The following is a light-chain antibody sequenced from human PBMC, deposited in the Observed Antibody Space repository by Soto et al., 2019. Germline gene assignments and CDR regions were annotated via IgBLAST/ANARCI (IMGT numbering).Light chain of an antibody. CDR1: QSVLYSSNNKNY. J-gene: IGKJ2*01. CDR3: QQYYSTLSDT. Sequence: DIVMTQSPDSLAVSLGERATINCRSSQSVLYSSNNKNYLAWYQQKPGQPPKLLIYWASTRESGVPDRFSGSGSETDFTLTISSLQAEDVAIYYCQQYYSTLSDTFGQGTKLEIK. V-gene: IGKV4-1*01. CDR2: WAS.